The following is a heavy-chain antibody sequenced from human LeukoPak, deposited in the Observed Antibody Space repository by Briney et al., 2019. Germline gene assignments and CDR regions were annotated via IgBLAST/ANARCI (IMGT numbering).Heavy chain of an antibody. Sequence: GASVKVSCKTSGYTLTAYHMHWVRQAPGQGLEWMGCINPNSGATTYAQNFQGRVTMTRDTSISTVYMELSRLRSEDTAVYYCARDRYEYYDILSGPPGDPWGQGTLVTVSS. CDR1: GYTLTAYH. CDR3: ARDRYEYYDILSGPPGDP. CDR2: INPNSGAT. D-gene: IGHD3-9*01. J-gene: IGHJ5*02. V-gene: IGHV1-2*02.